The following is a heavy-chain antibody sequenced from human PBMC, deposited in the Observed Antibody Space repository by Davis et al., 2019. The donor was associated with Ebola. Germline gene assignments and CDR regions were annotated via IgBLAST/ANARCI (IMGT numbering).Heavy chain of an antibody. Sequence: AASVKVSCTASGYTFTSYYMHWVRQAPGLGLEWLGIINPSGGSTSYAQKFQGRVTMTRDMSTSTVYMELSRLRSEDTAVYYCARFGTYIDYWGQGTLVTVSS. CDR1: GYTFTSYY. D-gene: IGHD3-10*01. CDR3: ARFGTYIDY. CDR2: INPSGGST. V-gene: IGHV1-46*01. J-gene: IGHJ4*02.